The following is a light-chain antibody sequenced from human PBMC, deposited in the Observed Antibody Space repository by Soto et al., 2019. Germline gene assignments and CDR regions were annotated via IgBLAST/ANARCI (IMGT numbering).Light chain of an antibody. CDR1: QTVSSSY. CDR2: RAS. Sequence: EFLLTQSPGTLSFSPGERVTIXWRASQTVSSSYLAWYQQRPGQAPRLLIYRASARATGIPARFSGSGSGTDFTLTISRLEPEDFAVYYCQQYGSSGTFGQGTKVDIK. V-gene: IGKV3-20*01. CDR3: QQYGSSGT. J-gene: IGKJ1*01.